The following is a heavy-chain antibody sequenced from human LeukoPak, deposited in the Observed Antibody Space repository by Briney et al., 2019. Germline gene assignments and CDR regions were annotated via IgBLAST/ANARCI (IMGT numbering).Heavy chain of an antibody. D-gene: IGHD3-16*02. CDR2: ISHSGGS. V-gene: IGHV4-38-2*02. J-gene: IGHJ3*02. CDR3: ARGTGVSGSYHDNAFDI. CDR1: GYSISVVYY. Sequence: SETLSLTCTVSGYSISVVYYWGWIRQPPGKGLDWIASISHSGGSFYNPSLKSRVTISVDTSKNQVSLKLNSVTAADTAVYYCARGTGVSGSYHDNAFDIWGQGTLVSVSS.